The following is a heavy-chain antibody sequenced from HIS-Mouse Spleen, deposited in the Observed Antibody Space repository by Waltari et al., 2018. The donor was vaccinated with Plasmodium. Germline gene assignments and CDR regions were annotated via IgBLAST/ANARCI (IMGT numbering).Heavy chain of an antibody. CDR3: ARARRPIDAFDI. CDR1: GYTFTGSY. J-gene: IGHJ3*02. Sequence: QVQLVQSGAEVKKPGASVQVSCKASGYTFTGSYIPWFRQAPGQGLEWMGWINPNSGGTNYAQKFQGRVTMTRDTSISTAYMELSRLRSDDTAVYYCARARRPIDAFDIWGQGTMVTVSS. V-gene: IGHV1-2*02. CDR2: INPNSGGT.